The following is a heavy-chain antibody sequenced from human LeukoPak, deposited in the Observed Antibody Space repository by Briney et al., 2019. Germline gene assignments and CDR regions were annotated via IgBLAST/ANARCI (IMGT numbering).Heavy chain of an antibody. V-gene: IGHV1-2*02. CDR3: ARRIAAAGYRAFDI. CDR1: GYTFTGYY. CDR2: INPNSGGT. J-gene: IGHJ3*02. D-gene: IGHD6-13*01. Sequence: GASVKVSCKASGYTFTGYYMHWVRQAPGQGLEWMGWINPNSGGTNYAQKFQGRVTMTRDTSISTAYMELSRLRSDDTAVYYCARRIAAAGYRAFDIWGQGTMVTVSS.